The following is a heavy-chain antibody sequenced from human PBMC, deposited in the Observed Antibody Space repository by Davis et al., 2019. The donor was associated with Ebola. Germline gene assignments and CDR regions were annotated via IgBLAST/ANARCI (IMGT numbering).Heavy chain of an antibody. Sequence: HSQTLSLTCDISGDSVSSYSAAWNWVRQSPSRGLEWLGRTYYRSKWYNDYALSVKSRITINPDTSKNQLSLHLNSVTPEDTAVYYCARSFSLTLRDRREYGDSLPPYCYYFMDVWGKGTTVTVSS. J-gene: IGHJ6*03. D-gene: IGHD4-17*01. CDR1: GDSVSSYSAA. CDR2: TYYRSKWYN. CDR3: ARSFSLTLRDRREYGDSLPPYCYYFMDV. V-gene: IGHV6-1*01.